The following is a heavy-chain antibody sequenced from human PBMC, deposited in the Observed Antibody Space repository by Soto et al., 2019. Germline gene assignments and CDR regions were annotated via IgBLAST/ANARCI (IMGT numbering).Heavy chain of an antibody. CDR2: IIPVFNAA. CDR1: GGTFGSHT. D-gene: IGHD3-10*01. V-gene: IGHV1-69*06. Sequence: QVQLVQSGAEVKKPGSSVRVSCKVSGGTFGSHTFTWVRQAPGQGLEWMGEIIPVFNAANYAQRFQDRVTITEDRSATTVYLELSRLTSADTATYCCARSATLTYHNSRGKDLDFWGQGTLLIVSS. CDR3: ARSATLTYHNSRGKDLDF. J-gene: IGHJ4*02.